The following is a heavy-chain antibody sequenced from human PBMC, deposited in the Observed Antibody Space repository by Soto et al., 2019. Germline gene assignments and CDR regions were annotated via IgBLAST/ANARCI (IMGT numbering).Heavy chain of an antibody. D-gene: IGHD1-20*01. CDR3: ARDNWNTV. CDR1: GFTFSNYW. Sequence: GGSLRLSCAASGFTFSNYWMHWVRQAPGEGLVWVSRIHSDGSSTFYADSVKGRFTISRDNAKKMVYLQMNSLRAEDTAVYYCARDNWNTVWGQGTMVTVSS. CDR2: IHSDGSST. J-gene: IGHJ3*01. V-gene: IGHV3-74*01.